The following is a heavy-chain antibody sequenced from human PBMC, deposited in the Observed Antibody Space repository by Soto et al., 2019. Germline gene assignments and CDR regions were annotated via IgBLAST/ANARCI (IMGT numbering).Heavy chain of an antibody. J-gene: IGHJ6*02. V-gene: IGHV3-33*01. Sequence: SLRLSCAASGFTFSSYGMHWVRQAPGKGLEWVAVIWYDGSNKYYADSVKGRFTISRDNSKNTLYLQMNSLRAEDTAVYYCARAGRYSYGPTCGGDSYPPDYYYGMDVWGQGTTVTVSS. D-gene: IGHD2-21*02. CDR2: IWYDGSNK. CDR1: GFTFSSYG. CDR3: ARAGRYSYGPTCGGDSYPPDYYYGMDV.